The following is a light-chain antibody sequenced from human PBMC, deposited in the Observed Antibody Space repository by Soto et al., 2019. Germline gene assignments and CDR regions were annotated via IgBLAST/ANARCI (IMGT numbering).Light chain of an antibody. J-gene: IGLJ2*01. CDR2: RDS. V-gene: IGLV1-47*01. CDR3: ATREGSLRAHVV. CDR1: SSNIGSNY. Sequence: QSALAQPPSASGTPGQRVTISCSGSSSNIGSNYVYWYQQLPGTAPKVLIYRDSQRPSGVPDRFSGSKSGTSASLAISGLLSEDEAEDYWATREGSLRAHVVFGGGTKLTVL.